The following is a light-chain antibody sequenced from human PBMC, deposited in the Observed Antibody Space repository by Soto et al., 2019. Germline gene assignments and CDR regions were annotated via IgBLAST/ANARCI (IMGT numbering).Light chain of an antibody. J-gene: IGLJ1*01. V-gene: IGLV2-8*01. CDR1: SSDVGGYKY. CDR3: SSYAGINNFGV. Sequence: QSALTQPPSASGSPGQSVTISCTGTSSDVGGYKYVSWYQQPPGKAPKLMIFEVNKRPSGVPDRFSGSKSGNTASLTVSGLQAEDEADYYRSSYAGINNFGVFGSGTKLTVL. CDR2: EVN.